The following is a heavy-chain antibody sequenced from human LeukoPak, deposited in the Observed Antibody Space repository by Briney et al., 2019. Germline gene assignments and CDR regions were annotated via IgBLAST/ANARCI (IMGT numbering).Heavy chain of an antibody. J-gene: IGHJ5*01. Sequence: SGGSLRLSCAASGFTFSSHTMNWVRQAPGKGLEWVSSISSSSSYIYYADSVKGRFTISRDNAKNSLYLRMNSLRAKATAVYYCARIYDFWSGYFNSVDSWSQGTLVTVSS. CDR3: ARIYDFWSGYFNSVDS. V-gene: IGHV3-21*01. CDR1: GFTFSSHT. D-gene: IGHD3-3*01. CDR2: ISSSSSYI.